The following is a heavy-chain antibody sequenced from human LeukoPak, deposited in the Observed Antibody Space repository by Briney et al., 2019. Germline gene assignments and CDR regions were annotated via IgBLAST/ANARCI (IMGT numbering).Heavy chain of an antibody. CDR2: IYYSGST. CDR3: ARGHCSSTSCCRNWFDP. V-gene: IGHV4-59*11. CDR1: GGSISSHS. J-gene: IGHJ5*02. D-gene: IGHD2-2*01. Sequence: SESLCLSCAVSGGSISSHSWSWIWQHPGVGLEWIGYIYYSGSTNYNPSLNSRVTISVDTSKNQFSLKLTSMTAADTAVYYCARGHCSSTSCCRNWFDPWGQGTLVTVSS.